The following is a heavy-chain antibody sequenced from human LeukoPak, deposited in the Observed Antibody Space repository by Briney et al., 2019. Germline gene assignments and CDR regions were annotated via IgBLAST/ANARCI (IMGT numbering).Heavy chain of an antibody. CDR2: SHSGIT. CDR3: ARSHYDSSGYYYY. D-gene: IGHD3-22*01. CDR1: GYSISSGYY. J-gene: IGHJ4*02. Sequence: SETLSLTCGVSGYSISSGYYWAWFRHPPGKGLEWIGISHSGITYYNPSLKSRVTISLDTSRNQFSLKLTSVTAADTAVYYCARSHYDSSGYYYYWGQGTLVTVSS. V-gene: IGHV4-38-2*01.